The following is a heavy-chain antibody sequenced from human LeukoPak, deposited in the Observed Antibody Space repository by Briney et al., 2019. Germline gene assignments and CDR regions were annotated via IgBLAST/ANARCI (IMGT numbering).Heavy chain of an antibody. CDR2: INPNSGGT. D-gene: IGHD6-19*01. CDR3: ARVKPPYSSGWLSY. J-gene: IGHJ4*02. CDR1: GYTFTGYY. Sequence: GASVKVSCKASGYTFTGYYMHWVRQAPGQGLEWMGWINPNSGGTDYAQKFQGRVTMTRDTSISTAYMELSRLRSDDTAVYYCARVKPPYSSGWLSYWGQGTLVTVSS. V-gene: IGHV1-2*02.